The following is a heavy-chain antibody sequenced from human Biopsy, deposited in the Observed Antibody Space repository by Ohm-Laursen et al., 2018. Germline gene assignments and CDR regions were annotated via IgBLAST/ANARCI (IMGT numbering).Heavy chain of an antibody. CDR2: VNPNSGAT. CDR1: GYTFNDYY. J-gene: IGHJ4*02. V-gene: IGHV1-2*02. CDR3: ARDRMTDVFGGPTRTDVFDS. Sequence: ASVKVSCKASGYTFNDYYIHWVRQSPGQGLEWMGWVNPNSGATNSAEKFRGRVTLTRETSISAVYIELRRLKSDDAAVYFCARDRMTDVFGGPTRTDVFDSWGQGTPVTVSS. D-gene: IGHD3-10*01.